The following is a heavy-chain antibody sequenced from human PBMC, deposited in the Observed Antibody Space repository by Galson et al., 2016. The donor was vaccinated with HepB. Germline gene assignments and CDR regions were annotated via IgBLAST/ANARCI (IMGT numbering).Heavy chain of an antibody. CDR3: ARVGPPGSYDY. J-gene: IGHJ4*02. V-gene: IGHV1-18*01. CDR2: ISPYNGDT. CDR1: GYTFTNYG. Sequence: SVKVSCKASGYTFTNYGITWVRQAPGQGLEWMGWISPYNGDTNFAQKFQGRVTMTTDTSTSTVYMELRSLRYDNTAVYFCARVGPPGSYDYWGQGTLVTVSS. D-gene: IGHD1-14*01.